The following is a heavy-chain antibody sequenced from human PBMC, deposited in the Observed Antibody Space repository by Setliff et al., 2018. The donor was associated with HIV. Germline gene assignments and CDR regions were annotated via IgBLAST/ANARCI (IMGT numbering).Heavy chain of an antibody. CDR2: TSYDGTYR. J-gene: IGHJ4*02. CDR1: GFTFSSYW. Sequence: GGSLRLSCAASGFTFSSYWLSWVRQAPGKGLKWVAITSYDGTYRHYADSVRGRFTISRDNSRNTVYLDMNSLTAEDTAVYYCVRGGYYYDNTVFYGHWGQGTLVTVSS. D-gene: IGHD3-22*01. CDR3: VRGGYYYDNTVFYGH. V-gene: IGHV3-30*03.